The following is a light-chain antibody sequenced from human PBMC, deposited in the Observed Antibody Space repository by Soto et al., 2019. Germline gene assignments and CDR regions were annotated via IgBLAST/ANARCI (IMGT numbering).Light chain of an antibody. J-gene: IGKJ5*01. CDR1: QSLLHITGETF. V-gene: IGKV2D-29*02. Sequence: DGVMTPTPLSPSVAPAQPASISCKSSQSLLHITGETFLFWYLQKPGQSPQLLIYEVSTRVSGVPDRFSGSGSGTDFTLEISRVETDDVGIYYCMQSTQLPPRFGQGTRLEIK. CDR2: EVS. CDR3: MQSTQLPPR.